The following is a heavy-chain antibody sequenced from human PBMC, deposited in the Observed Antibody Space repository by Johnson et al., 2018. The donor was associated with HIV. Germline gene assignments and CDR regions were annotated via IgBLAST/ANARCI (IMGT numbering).Heavy chain of an antibody. CDR3: AAYYDFWSGSYTAGFDI. V-gene: IGHV3-30*03. CDR2: ISYDGSNQ. Sequence: QVQLVESGGDLVQPGGSLRLSCAASGFTVSSNYMSWVRQAPGKGLEWVAVISYDGSNQYYADSVKGRFTISRDNSKNTVFLQMNSLRPEDTAMYYCAAYYDFWSGSYTAGFDIWVQGTMVTVSS. J-gene: IGHJ3*02. D-gene: IGHD3-3*01. CDR1: GFTVSSNY.